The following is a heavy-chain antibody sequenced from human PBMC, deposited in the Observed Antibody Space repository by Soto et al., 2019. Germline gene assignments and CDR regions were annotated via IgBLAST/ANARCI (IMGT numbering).Heavy chain of an antibody. D-gene: IGHD3-3*01. V-gene: IGHV3-73*01. CDR2: IRSKPNNYAT. CDR3: SRQASDFWSGKPQYYMDV. J-gene: IGHJ6*03. Sequence: GGSLRLSCAASGFTFSGSAMQWVRQASGKGLEWVGRIRSKPNNYATAYGASVKGRFTISRDDSKNTAYLQMNSLNTEDTAVYYCSRQASDFWSGKPQYYMDVWGKGTTVTVSS. CDR1: GFTFSGSA.